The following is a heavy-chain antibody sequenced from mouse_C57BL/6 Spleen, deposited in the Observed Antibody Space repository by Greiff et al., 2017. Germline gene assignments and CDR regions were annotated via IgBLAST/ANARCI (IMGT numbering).Heavy chain of an antibody. J-gene: IGHJ4*01. CDR3: ARDYDGYYEAMDY. V-gene: IGHV5-17*01. D-gene: IGHD2-3*01. CDR1: GFTFSDYG. Sequence: EVMLVESGGGLVKPGGSLKLSCAASGFTFSDYGMHWVRQAPEKGLEWVAYISSCSSTIYYAAPVNGRFTIYRDNAKNTLFLQMNSLRSEDTAMYYCARDYDGYYEAMDYWGQGTSVTVSS. CDR2: ISSCSSTI.